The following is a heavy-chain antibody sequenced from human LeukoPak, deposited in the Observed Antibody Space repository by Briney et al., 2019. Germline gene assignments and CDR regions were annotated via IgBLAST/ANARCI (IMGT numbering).Heavy chain of an antibody. CDR1: GFTFSSYA. Sequence: GGSLRLSCAASGFTFSSYAMSWVRQAPGKGLEWVSAISGSGGSTYYADSVKGRFTISRDNAKNSLYLQMSSLRAEDTAVYYCARDKILYYYDSSGGFDYWGQGTLVTVSS. V-gene: IGHV3-23*01. CDR3: ARDKILYYYDSSGGFDY. D-gene: IGHD3-22*01. CDR2: ISGSGGST. J-gene: IGHJ4*02.